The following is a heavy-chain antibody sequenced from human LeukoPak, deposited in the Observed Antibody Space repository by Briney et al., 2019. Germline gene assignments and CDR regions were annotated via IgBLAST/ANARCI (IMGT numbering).Heavy chain of an antibody. Sequence: GGSLRLSCAASGFTFSGYGMHWVRQAPGQRLEWMGWINAGNGNTKYSQEFQGRVTITRDTSASTAYMELSSLRSEDMAVYYCARGIAARPVDYWGQGTLVTVSS. J-gene: IGHJ4*02. CDR2: INAGNGNT. D-gene: IGHD6-6*01. CDR1: GFTFSGYG. CDR3: ARGIAARPVDY. V-gene: IGHV1-3*03.